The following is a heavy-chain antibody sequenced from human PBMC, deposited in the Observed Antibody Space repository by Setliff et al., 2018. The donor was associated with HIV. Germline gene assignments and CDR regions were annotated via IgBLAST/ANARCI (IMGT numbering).Heavy chain of an antibody. CDR3: ARDPYCSGDGCFRYYQH. J-gene: IGHJ1*01. Sequence: SETLSLTCTVSNVSINSYYWSWIRQPAGRALEWIGSISSSGTTNYNPSLKSRVKMSIDTSKNQFSLKLSSVTAADTAVYFSARDPYCSGDGCFRYYQHWGRGTLVTVSS. CDR1: NVSINSYY. CDR2: ISSSGTT. V-gene: IGHV4-4*07. D-gene: IGHD2-15*01.